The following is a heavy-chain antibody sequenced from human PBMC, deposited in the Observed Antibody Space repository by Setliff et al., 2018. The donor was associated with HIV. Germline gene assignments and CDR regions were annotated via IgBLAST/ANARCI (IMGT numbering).Heavy chain of an antibody. J-gene: IGHJ4*02. D-gene: IGHD3-16*01. V-gene: IGHV3-23*01. CDR2: ISGSGDIT. CDR1: GFSFRSYA. CDR3: ANPPLKGHLGVGFDY. Sequence: PGGSLRLSCAASGFSFRSYAVSWVRQAPGKGLEWVSVISGSGDITYYRESVKGRFTVSRDNSNNTVYLQMNSLRAEDTAMYYCANPPLKGHLGVGFDYWGQGTQVTVSS.